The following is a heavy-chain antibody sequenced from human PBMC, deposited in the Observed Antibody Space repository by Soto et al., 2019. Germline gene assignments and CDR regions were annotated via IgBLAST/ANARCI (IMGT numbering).Heavy chain of an antibody. V-gene: IGHV4-34*01. CDR2: INHSGST. D-gene: IGHD2-15*01. J-gene: IGHJ5*02. CDR1: GGSFSGYY. Sequence: SETLSLTCAVYGGSFSGYYWSWIRQPPGKGLEWIGEINHSGSTNYSPSLKSRVTISVDTSKNQFSLKLSSVTAADTAVYYCAADIVVVVAATGRPSNWFDPWGQGTLVTVSS. CDR3: AADIVVVVAATGRPSNWFDP.